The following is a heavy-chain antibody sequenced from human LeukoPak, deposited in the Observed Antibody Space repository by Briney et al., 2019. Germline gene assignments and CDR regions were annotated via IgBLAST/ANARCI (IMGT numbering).Heavy chain of an antibody. CDR3: ATSFDSSGGNPFDY. Sequence: SQTLSLTCTVSGGSISSGSYYWSWTRQPAGKGLEWIGRIYTSGSTNYNPSLKSRVTISVDPSKNQFSLKLSSVTAAVTAVYYCATSFDSSGGNPFDYWGQGTLVTVSS. V-gene: IGHV4-61*02. D-gene: IGHD6-19*01. CDR1: GGSISSGSYY. CDR2: IYTSGST. J-gene: IGHJ4*02.